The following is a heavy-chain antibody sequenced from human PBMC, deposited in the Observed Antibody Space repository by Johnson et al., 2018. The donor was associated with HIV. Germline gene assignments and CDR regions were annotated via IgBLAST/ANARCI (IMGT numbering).Heavy chain of an antibody. D-gene: IGHD3-22*01. CDR3: ASAAYYYDTSGYYGAFDI. CDR2: ISSNGGSP. J-gene: IGHJ3*02. V-gene: IGHV3-64*01. Sequence: VQLVESGGGLVQPGGSLRLSCAASGFIFSSYAMHWVRQAPGKGLQYVSAISSNGGSPYYANSVTGRFTISRDNAKNTLYLQMNSLRAEATAVYYCASAAYYYDTSGYYGAFDIWGQGTMVTVSS. CDR1: GFIFSSYA.